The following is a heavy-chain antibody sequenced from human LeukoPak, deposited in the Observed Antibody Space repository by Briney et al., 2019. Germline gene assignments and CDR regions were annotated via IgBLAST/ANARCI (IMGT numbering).Heavy chain of an antibody. D-gene: IGHD2-15*01. CDR2: ISGGGGST. V-gene: IGHV3-23*01. CDR1: GFTFSSYA. CDR3: AKDRGRWGVYCSGGSCYSGYDY. Sequence: GGSLRLSCAASGFTFSSYAMSWVRQAPGKGLEWVSAISGGGGSTYYADSVKGRFTISRDNSKNTLYLQMNSLRAEDTAVYYCAKDRGRWGVYCSGGSCYSGYDYWGQGTLVTVSS. J-gene: IGHJ4*02.